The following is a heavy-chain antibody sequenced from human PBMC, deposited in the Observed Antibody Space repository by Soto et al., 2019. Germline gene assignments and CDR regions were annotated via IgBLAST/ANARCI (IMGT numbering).Heavy chain of an antibody. CDR3: ARALRHYYGSGSYPPPYA. Sequence: QVQLQESGPGLVKPSQTLSLTCTVSGGSISSGDYYWSWIRQPPGKGLEWIGYIYYSGSTYYNPSVKRRVTISVDTSKNQFPLKLSSVTAADTAVYYCARALRHYYGSGSYPPPYAWGQGTLVTVSS. D-gene: IGHD3-10*01. CDR2: IYYSGST. CDR1: GGSISSGDYY. V-gene: IGHV4-30-4*01. J-gene: IGHJ5*02.